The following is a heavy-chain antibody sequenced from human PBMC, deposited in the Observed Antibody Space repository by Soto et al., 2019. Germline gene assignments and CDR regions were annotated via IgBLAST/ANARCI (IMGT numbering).Heavy chain of an antibody. Sequence: QVTLKEAGPVLVKPTETLTLTCTVSGFSLNTDGMGVSWIRQPPGKALEWLAQIFSSDDKSYSASLKSRLSISKDSSGSQVVLSVTNMDPVATATYYCARIRGYDSLVPVDYWGQGILVSVSS. J-gene: IGHJ4*02. V-gene: IGHV2-26*01. CDR3: ARIRGYDSLVPVDY. CDR2: IFSSDDK. CDR1: GFSLNTDGMG. D-gene: IGHD5-12*01.